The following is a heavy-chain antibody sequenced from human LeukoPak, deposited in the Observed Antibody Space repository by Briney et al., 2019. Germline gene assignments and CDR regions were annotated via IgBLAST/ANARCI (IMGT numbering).Heavy chain of an antibody. Sequence: SETLSLTCTVSSGFMSSSNYYWGWIRQPPGKGLEWIGNIYYSGNTYYNPSLKSRVTISVDTSKNQFSLKLSSVTAADTAVYYCARLPLKYSYSPTRDYWGQGTLVTVSS. CDR1: SGFMSSSNYY. D-gene: IGHD2-15*01. CDR2: IYYSGNT. V-gene: IGHV4-39*07. J-gene: IGHJ4*02. CDR3: ARLPLKYSYSPTRDY.